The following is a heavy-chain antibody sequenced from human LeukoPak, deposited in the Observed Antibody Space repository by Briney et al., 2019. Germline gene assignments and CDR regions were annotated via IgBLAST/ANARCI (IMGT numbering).Heavy chain of an antibody. CDR3: ARDPESRKGRDGLDY. D-gene: IGHD1-14*01. CDR2: INHSGST. V-gene: IGHV4-34*01. J-gene: IGHJ4*02. Sequence: SETLSLTCAVYGGSFSGYYWSWIRQPPGKGLEWIGEINHSGSTNYNPSLKSRVTISVDTSKNQFSLKLSSVTAADTAVYYCARDPESRKGRDGLDYWGQGTLATVSS. CDR1: GGSFSGYY.